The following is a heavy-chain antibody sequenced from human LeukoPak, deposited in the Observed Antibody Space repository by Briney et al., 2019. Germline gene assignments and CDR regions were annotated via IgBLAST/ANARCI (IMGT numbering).Heavy chain of an antibody. CDR1: GYTFTSYG. V-gene: IGHV1-18*01. CDR2: ISAYNGNT. Sequence: VASVKVSCKASGYTFTSYGISWVRQAPGQGLEWMGWISAYNGNTNYAQKLQGRVTMTTDTFTSTAYMELRSLRSDDTAVYYCARDPPYYYDSSGYYYWSDYWGQGTLVTVSS. CDR3: ARDPPYYYDSSGYYYWSDY. J-gene: IGHJ4*02. D-gene: IGHD3-22*01.